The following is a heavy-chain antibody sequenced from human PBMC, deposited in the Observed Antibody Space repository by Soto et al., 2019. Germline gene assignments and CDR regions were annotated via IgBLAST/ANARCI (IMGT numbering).Heavy chain of an antibody. CDR1: GYTFTSYG. Sequence: ASVKVSCKASGYTFTSYGISWVRQAPGQGLEWMGWISAYNGNTNYAQKLQGRVTMTTDTSTSTAYMELRSLRSDDTAVYYCAREPVYCSSTSCYGDAFDIWGQGTMVTVSS. CDR2: ISAYNGNT. J-gene: IGHJ3*02. CDR3: AREPVYCSSTSCYGDAFDI. D-gene: IGHD2-2*01. V-gene: IGHV1-18*01.